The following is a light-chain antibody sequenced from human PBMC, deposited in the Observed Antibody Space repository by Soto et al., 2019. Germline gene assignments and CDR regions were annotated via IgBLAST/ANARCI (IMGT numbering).Light chain of an antibody. V-gene: IGLV1-40*01. J-gene: IGLJ2*01. CDR1: SSNIGAGYD. CDR2: GNS. CDR3: QSYDSSLNGVV. Sequence: QSVLTQPPSVSGAPGQRVTISCTGGSSNIGAGYDVHWYQELPGTAPKLLIYGNSNRPSGVPDRFSGSKSGTSASLAITGLQAEDEADYYCQSYDSSLNGVVFGGGTKVTVL.